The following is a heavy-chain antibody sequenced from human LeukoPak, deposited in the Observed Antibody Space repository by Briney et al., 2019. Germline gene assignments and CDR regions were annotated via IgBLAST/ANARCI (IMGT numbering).Heavy chain of an antibody. CDR3: ASVPTSISTWLYYFDY. V-gene: IGHV4-39*01. J-gene: IGHJ4*02. CDR1: GGSISSSSYY. CDR2: IYHSGST. D-gene: IGHD6-13*01. Sequence: SEPLSLTCTVSGGSISSSSYYWGWIRQPPGKGLGWIGSVGSIYHSGSTYYNPSLKSRVTISVDTSKNEFSLKLSSVTAADTAVYYCASVPTSISTWLYYFDYWGQGTLVTVSS.